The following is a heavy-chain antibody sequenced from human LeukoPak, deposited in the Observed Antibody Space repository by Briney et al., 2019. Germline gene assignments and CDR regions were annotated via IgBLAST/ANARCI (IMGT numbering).Heavy chain of an antibody. CDR3: ARTYCSSSSCYLDY. CDR2: INHSGSA. CDR1: GGSFSGYY. J-gene: IGHJ4*02. V-gene: IGHV4-34*01. D-gene: IGHD2-2*01. Sequence: SETLSLTCAVYGGSFSGYYWSWIRQPPGKGLEWIGEINHSGSANYNPSLKSRATISVDTSKNQFSLKLSSVTAADTAVYYCARTYCSSSSCYLDYWGQGTLVTVSS.